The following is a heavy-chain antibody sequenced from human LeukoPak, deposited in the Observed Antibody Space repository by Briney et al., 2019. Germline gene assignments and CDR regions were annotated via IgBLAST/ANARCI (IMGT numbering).Heavy chain of an antibody. Sequence: PSETLSLTCTVSGGSISSGDYYWSWIRQPPGKGLEWIGYIYYSGSTYYNPSLKSRVTISVDTSKNQFSLKLSSVTAADTAVYYCAREADTAMAFDYWGQGTLVTVSS. J-gene: IGHJ4*02. CDR3: AREADTAMAFDY. V-gene: IGHV4-30-4*08. CDR2: IYYSGST. D-gene: IGHD5-18*01. CDR1: GGSISSGDYY.